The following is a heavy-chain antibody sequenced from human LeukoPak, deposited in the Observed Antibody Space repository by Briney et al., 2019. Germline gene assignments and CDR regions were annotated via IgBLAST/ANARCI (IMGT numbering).Heavy chain of an antibody. Sequence: GESLKISCKGSGYSFTSYWIGWVRQMPGKGLEWMGIIFPHDSDTRYSPSFQGQVTISADKSISTAYLQWSSLKASDTAMYYCARRGEWLATPYYYYTMDVWGQGTTVTVSS. D-gene: IGHD6-19*01. CDR2: IFPHDSDT. J-gene: IGHJ6*02. CDR3: ARRGEWLATPYYYYTMDV. V-gene: IGHV5-51*01. CDR1: GYSFTSYW.